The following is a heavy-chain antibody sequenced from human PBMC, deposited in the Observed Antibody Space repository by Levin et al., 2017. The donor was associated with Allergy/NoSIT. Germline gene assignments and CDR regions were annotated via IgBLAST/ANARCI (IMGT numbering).Heavy chain of an antibody. V-gene: IGHV4-34*01. CDR1: GGSFSGYY. Sequence: RTSETLSLTCAVYGGSFSGYYWSWIRQPPGKGLEWIGEINHSGSTNYNPSLKSRVTISVDTSKNQFSLKLSSVTAADTAVYYCARGHGGVFDYWGQGTLVTVSS. J-gene: IGHJ4*02. CDR3: ARGHGGVFDY. D-gene: IGHD3-16*01. CDR2: INHSGST.